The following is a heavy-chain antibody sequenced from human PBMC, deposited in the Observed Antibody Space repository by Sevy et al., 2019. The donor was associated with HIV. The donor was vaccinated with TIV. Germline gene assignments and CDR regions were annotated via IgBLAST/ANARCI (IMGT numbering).Heavy chain of an antibody. J-gene: IGHJ4*02. CDR1: GFTFSNAW. CDR2: IKSKADGGTT. V-gene: IGHV3-15*01. CDR3: TTVYTVTADY. D-gene: IGHD4-17*01. Sequence: GGSLRLSCAASGFTFSNAWMSWVRQAPGKGLEWVGRIKSKADGGTTDYTAPVKGQFTISRDDSKNTLYLQMNSLKPEDTAVYYCTTVYTVTADYWGQGTLVTVSS.